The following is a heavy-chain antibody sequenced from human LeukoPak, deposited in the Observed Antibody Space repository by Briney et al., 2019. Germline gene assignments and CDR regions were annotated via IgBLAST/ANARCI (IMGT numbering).Heavy chain of an antibody. CDR3: ARQDIVLMVYVEGYYFDY. CDR2: INPNSGGT. CDR1: GYTFTGYY. V-gene: IGHV1-2*02. Sequence: ASVKVSCKASGYTFTGYYMHWVRQAPGQGLEWMGWINPNSGGTNYAQKFQGRVTMTRDTSISTAYMELSRLRSDDTAVYYCARQDIVLMVYVEGYYFDYWGQGTLVTVSS. D-gene: IGHD2-8*01. J-gene: IGHJ4*02.